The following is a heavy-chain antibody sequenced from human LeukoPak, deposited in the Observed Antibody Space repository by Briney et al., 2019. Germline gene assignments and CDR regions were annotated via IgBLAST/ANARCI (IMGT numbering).Heavy chain of an antibody. V-gene: IGHV3-11*04. J-gene: IGHJ4*02. CDR2: ISSSGRTM. Sequence: LSLTCAVYGGSFSGYYWSWIRQPPGKGLEWVSYISSSGRTMYYADSVKGRFIISRDNAKNSLYLQMNSLRAEDTAVYYCARDTYSGYDPLFDYWGQGTLVTVSS. CDR3: ARDTYSGYDPLFDY. D-gene: IGHD5-12*01. CDR1: GGSFSGYY.